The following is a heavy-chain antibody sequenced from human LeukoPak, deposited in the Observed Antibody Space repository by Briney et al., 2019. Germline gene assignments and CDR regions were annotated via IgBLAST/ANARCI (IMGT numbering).Heavy chain of an antibody. J-gene: IGHJ4*02. D-gene: IGHD2-2*01. Sequence: SQTLSLTCAVSGGSISSGGYSWSWIRQPPGKGLEWIGYIYTSETTNFNPALRSRVTISIDTSKNQVSLRLSSVTAADTALYYCARHRSPSSLSFFDIWGQGMLVIVSS. CDR3: ARHRSPSSLSFFDI. V-gene: IGHV4-61*09. CDR2: IYTSETT. CDR1: GGSISSGGYS.